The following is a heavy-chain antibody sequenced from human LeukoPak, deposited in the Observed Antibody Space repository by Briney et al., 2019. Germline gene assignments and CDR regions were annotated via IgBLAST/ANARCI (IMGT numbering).Heavy chain of an antibody. J-gene: IGHJ4*02. D-gene: IGHD1-26*01. V-gene: IGHV4-4*09. CDR3: ARLRVSGSYLYYFDY. CDR1: NGSISSYH. Sequence: SETLSLTCTVSNGSISSYHWSWVRQPPGKGLEWIGYILTSGTTNYNPSLKSRLTISVDTSKNQFTLKLSSVTAADTAVYYCARLRVSGSYLYYFDYWGQGTLATVSS. CDR2: ILTSGTT.